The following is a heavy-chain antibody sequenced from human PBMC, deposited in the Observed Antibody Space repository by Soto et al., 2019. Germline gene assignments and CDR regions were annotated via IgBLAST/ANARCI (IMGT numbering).Heavy chain of an antibody. CDR2: ISGSGGST. J-gene: IGHJ5*02. CDR1: GFTFSSYA. CDR3: AKEEGWFGEFPNWFDP. D-gene: IGHD3-10*01. Sequence: GGSLRLSCAASGFTFSSYAMSWVRQAPGKGLEWDSAISGSGGSTYYADSVKGRFTISRDNSKNTLYLQMNSLRAEDTAVYYCAKEEGWFGEFPNWFDPWGQGTLVTVSS. V-gene: IGHV3-23*01.